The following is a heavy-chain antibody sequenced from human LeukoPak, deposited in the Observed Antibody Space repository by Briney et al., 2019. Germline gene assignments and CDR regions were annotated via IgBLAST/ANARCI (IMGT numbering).Heavy chain of an antibody. CDR2: IYYSGST. V-gene: IGHV4-59*01. J-gene: IGHJ4*02. D-gene: IGHD6-6*01. Sequence: PSETLSLTCTVSGGSISSYYWSWIRQPPGKGLEWIGYIYYSGSTNYNPSLKSRVTISVDTSKNQFSLKLSSVTAADTAVYYCARRIMGSSSMDSWGQGTLVTVSS. CDR1: GGSISSYY. CDR3: ARRIMGSSSMDS.